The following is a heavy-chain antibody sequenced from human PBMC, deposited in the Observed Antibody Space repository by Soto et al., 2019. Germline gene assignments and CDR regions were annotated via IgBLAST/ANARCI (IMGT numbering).Heavy chain of an antibody. CDR1: GFTLTNNG. J-gene: IGHJ4*02. V-gene: IGHV3-30*03. CDR3: ARESEDLTSNFDY. CDR2: ISYDGSNK. Sequence: GGSLRLSCVASGFTLTNNGMHWVRQAPGKGLEWVAVISYDGSNKYYADSVKGRFTISRDNSKNTLYLQMNSLRAEDTAVYYCARESEDLTSNFDYWGQGTLVTVSS.